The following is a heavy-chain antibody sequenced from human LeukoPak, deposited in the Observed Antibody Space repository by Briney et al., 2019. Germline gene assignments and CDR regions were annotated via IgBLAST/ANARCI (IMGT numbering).Heavy chain of an antibody. CDR2: MNPNSGNT. CDR1: GYTFTSYD. D-gene: IGHD3-22*01. CDR3: ARVPDSSGYYYESDY. J-gene: IGHJ4*02. V-gene: IGHV1-8*01. Sequence: ASVRVSCKASGYTFTSYDTNWVRQATGQGLEWMGWMNPNSGNTGYAQRFQGRVTMTRNTSISTAYMELSSLRSEDTAVYYCARVPDSSGYYYESDYWGQGTLVTVSS.